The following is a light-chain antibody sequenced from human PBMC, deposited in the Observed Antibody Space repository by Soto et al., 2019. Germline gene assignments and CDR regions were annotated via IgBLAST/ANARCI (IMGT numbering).Light chain of an antibody. V-gene: IGKV3-15*01. CDR3: QQYNDWLIT. Sequence: EIVMTQSPATLSVSPGERATLSCRASQSVRSNLAWYQQKHGQAPRLLIYGASTRATGIPVRFSGSGSGTEFTLTISSLQSEDFAVYYCQQYNDWLITFGQGTRLEIK. CDR2: GAS. J-gene: IGKJ5*01. CDR1: QSVRSN.